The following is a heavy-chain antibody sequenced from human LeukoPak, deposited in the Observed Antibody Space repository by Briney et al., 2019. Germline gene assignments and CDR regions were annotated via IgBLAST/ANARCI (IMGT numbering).Heavy chain of an antibody. CDR3: AKDPSYSGYEVYFDY. CDR1: GFTFSSYG. D-gene: IGHD5-12*01. Sequence: GGSLRLSCAASGFTFSSYGMHWVRQAPGKGLEWVAFIRYDGSNKYYADSVKGRFTISRDNSKNTLYLQMNSLRAEDTAVYYCAKDPSYSGYEVYFDYWGQGTLVTVSS. J-gene: IGHJ4*02. V-gene: IGHV3-30*02. CDR2: IRYDGSNK.